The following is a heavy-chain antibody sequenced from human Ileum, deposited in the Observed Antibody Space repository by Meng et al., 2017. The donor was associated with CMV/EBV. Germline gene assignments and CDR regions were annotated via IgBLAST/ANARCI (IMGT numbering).Heavy chain of an antibody. J-gene: IGHJ5*02. CDR1: GFLISSRRDD. CDR3: ARDRNWGSWFDP. Sequence: ESARGCGKPWATRSLVCSVSGFLISSRRDDGGLIRQSPVKGLEWIGRIYYRGSTYYNPSLKSRVTISVDTSNNQFSLNLESVTAADTATYYCARDRNWGSWFDPWGQGTLVTVSS. V-gene: IGHV4-39*07. CDR2: IYYRGST. D-gene: IGHD7-27*01.